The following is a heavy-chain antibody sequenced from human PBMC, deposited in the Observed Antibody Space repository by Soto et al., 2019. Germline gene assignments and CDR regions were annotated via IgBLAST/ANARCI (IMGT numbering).Heavy chain of an antibody. D-gene: IGHD4-4*01. CDR2: IIPFIGTA. V-gene: IGHV1-69*18. Sequence: QVQLVQSGAEVKKPGSSVTVSCKASGGTFSSYAISWVRQAPGQGLEWMGRIIPFIGTANYAQKFQGRVXXXXXXXXXXXXXXLTSLRSEDTAVYYCARVVMTTVPASYYYGMDVWGQGTTVTVSS. CDR3: ARVVMTTVPASYYYGMDV. CDR1: GGTFSSYA. J-gene: IGHJ6*02.